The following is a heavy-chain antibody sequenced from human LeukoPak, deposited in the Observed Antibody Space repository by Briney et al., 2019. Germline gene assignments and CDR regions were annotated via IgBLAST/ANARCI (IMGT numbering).Heavy chain of an antibody. V-gene: IGHV4-59*08. CDR3: ARRGYCSGGTCLTFDL. CDR1: GASISSSY. CDR2: IYYSGTT. Sequence: PSETLSLTCTVSGASISSSYWSWTRQPPGKGLEWIGYIYYSGTTNYNPSLKSRLTISVDTSKNQFSLKLSSVTAADTAVYYCARRGYCSGGTCLTFDLWGQGTLVTVSS. J-gene: IGHJ4*02. D-gene: IGHD2-15*01.